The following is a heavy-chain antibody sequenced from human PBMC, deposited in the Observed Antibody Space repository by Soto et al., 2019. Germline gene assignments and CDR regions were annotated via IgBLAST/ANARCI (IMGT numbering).Heavy chain of an antibody. J-gene: IGHJ6*02. CDR1: GFTFSSYS. D-gene: IGHD3-3*01. CDR2: ISSSSSYI. V-gene: IGHV3-21*01. CDR3: AGPIRFLEWANYYYGMDV. Sequence: GGSLILSCAASGFTFSSYSVNWVRQAPGKGLEWVSSISSSSSYIYYADSVKGRFTISRDNAKNSLYLQMNSLRAEDTAVYYCAGPIRFLEWANYYYGMDVWGQGTTVTVSS.